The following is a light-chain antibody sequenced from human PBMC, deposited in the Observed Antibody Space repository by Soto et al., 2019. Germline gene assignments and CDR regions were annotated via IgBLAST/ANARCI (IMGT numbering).Light chain of an antibody. J-gene: IGLJ2*01. CDR1: YSNIGIND. Sequence: QSVLSQPPSASGTPGQTVTVSCSGTYSNIGINDVHWYRQLSGTAPQILIYDTSLRATGVPDRFSGSRSGTTAALVSSGLQTEDEADYHCAAWDESLKGPGFGGGTKLTVL. V-gene: IGLV1-44*01. CDR3: AAWDESLKGPG. CDR2: DTS.